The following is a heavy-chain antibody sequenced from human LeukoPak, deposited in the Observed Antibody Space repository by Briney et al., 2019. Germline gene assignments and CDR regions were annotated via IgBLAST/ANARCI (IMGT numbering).Heavy chain of an antibody. CDR1: GYTFTGYY. J-gene: IGHJ5*02. CDR3: ARVAPIVVVVAATGGWFDP. D-gene: IGHD2-15*01. CDR2: INPNSGGT. V-gene: IGHV1-2*06. Sequence: ASVKVSCKASGYTFTGYYMHWVRQAPGQGLEWMGRINPNSGGTNCAQKFQGRVTMTRDTSISTAYMELSRLRSDDTAVYYCARVAPIVVVVAATGGWFDPWGQGTLVTVSS.